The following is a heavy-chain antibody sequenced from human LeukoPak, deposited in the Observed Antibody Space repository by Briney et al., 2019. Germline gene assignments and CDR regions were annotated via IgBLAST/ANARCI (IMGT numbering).Heavy chain of an antibody. J-gene: IGHJ5*02. V-gene: IGHV1-2*02. CDR3: ARIATGYNWFDP. CDR1: GYTFTGYY. D-gene: IGHD5-24*01. CDR2: INPNSGGT. Sequence: GASVKVSCKGSGYTFTGYYMHWVRQAPGQGLEWMGWINPNSGGTNYAQKFQGRVTMTRDTSISTAYMELSRLRSDDTAVYYCARIATGYNWFDPWGQGTLVTVSS.